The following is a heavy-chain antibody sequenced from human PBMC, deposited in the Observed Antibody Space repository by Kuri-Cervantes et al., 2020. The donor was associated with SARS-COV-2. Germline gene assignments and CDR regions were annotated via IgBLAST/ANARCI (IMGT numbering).Heavy chain of an antibody. J-gene: IGHJ6*02. Sequence: GESLKISCAASGFTFSSYWMSWVRQAPGKGLEWVSVIYSGGSTYYADSVKGRFTISRDNSKNTLYLQMNSLRAEDTAVYYCARYGAVERDYYYYYGMDVWGQGTTVTVSS. D-gene: IGHD1-1*01. CDR3: ARYGAVERDYYYYYGMDV. CDR2: IYSGGST. V-gene: IGHV3-66*01. CDR1: GFTFSSYW.